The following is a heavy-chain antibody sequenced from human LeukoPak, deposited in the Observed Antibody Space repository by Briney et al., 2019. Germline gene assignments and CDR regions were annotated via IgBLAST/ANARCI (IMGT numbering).Heavy chain of an antibody. D-gene: IGHD4-17*01. CDR2: ISSSSSYI. J-gene: IGHJ5*01. V-gene: IGHV3-21*01. CDR3: ASPGSTVTGGPT. CDR1: GFTVSSNY. Sequence: PGGSLRLSCAASGFTVSSNYMSWVRQAPGKGLEWVSSISSSSSYIYYADSVKGRFTISRDNAKNSVYLQMNSLRADDTARYFCASPGSTVTGGPTWGQGSLVTVSS.